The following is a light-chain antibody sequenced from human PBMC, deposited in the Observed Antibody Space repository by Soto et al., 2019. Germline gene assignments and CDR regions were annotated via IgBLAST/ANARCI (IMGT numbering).Light chain of an antibody. CDR3: SSYTSSNTGV. J-gene: IGLJ3*02. CDR1: SSDVGGYNY. CDR2: DVS. V-gene: IGLV2-14*03. Sequence: QSVLTQPASVSGSPGQSITISCTGTSSDVGGYNYASWYQQHPGKAPKLMIYDVSYRPSGVSNRFSGSKSGNTASLTISGLQAEDEADYYCSSYTSSNTGVFGGGTKLTVL.